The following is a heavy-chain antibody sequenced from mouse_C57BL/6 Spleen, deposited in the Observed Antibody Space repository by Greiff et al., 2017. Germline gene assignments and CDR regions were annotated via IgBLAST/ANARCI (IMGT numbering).Heavy chain of an antibody. Sequence: QVQLKESGAELARPGASVKLSCKASGYTFTSYGISWVKQRTGQGLEWIGEIYPRSGNTYYNEKFKGKATLTADKSSSTAYMELRSLTSEDSAVYFCARVYYDYHWYFDVWGTGTTVTVSS. V-gene: IGHV1-81*01. CDR1: GYTFTSYG. D-gene: IGHD2-4*01. CDR3: ARVYYDYHWYFDV. J-gene: IGHJ1*03. CDR2: IYPRSGNT.